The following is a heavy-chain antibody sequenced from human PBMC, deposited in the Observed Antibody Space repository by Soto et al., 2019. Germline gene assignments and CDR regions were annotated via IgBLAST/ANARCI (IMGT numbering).Heavy chain of an antibody. CDR3: AKNPWELLH. V-gene: IGHV3-23*02. Sequence: GGSLRLSCGASGFTFSNYCISWVRQAPWKGLEWVSSITSSSVKTYYQDSVKGRLTISRENSENTLYLQMNSLRADDTAIYFCAKNPWELLHWGRGALVTVSS. CDR2: ITSSSVKT. J-gene: IGHJ4*02. CDR1: GFTFSNYC. D-gene: IGHD1-26*01.